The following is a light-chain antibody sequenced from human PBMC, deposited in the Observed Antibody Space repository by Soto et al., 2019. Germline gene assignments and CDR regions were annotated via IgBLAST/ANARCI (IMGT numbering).Light chain of an antibody. V-gene: IGKV3D-15*01. CDR2: GAS. Sequence: EIVLTQSPGTLSLSPGETATLSCRASQSVSSTYLAWYQQKPGQAPGLLLYGASNRASGIPDRFSGSGSGTEFTLTISSLQSEDFAVYYCQQYTNWPLTFGGGTKADIK. CDR3: QQYTNWPLT. CDR1: QSVSSTY. J-gene: IGKJ4*01.